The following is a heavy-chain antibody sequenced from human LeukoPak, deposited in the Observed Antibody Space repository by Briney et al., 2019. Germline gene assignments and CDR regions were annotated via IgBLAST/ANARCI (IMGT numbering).Heavy chain of an antibody. D-gene: IGHD3-22*01. CDR1: GGTFSSYA. CDR2: IIPILGIA. J-gene: IGHJ3*02. Sequence: ASVKASCKASGGTFSSYAISWVRQAPGQGLEWMGRIIPILGIANYAQKFQGRVTITADKSTSTAYMELSSLRSEDTAVYYCARERSYYYDSSGYPEGAFDIWGQGTMVTVSS. V-gene: IGHV1-69*04. CDR3: ARERSYYYDSSGYPEGAFDI.